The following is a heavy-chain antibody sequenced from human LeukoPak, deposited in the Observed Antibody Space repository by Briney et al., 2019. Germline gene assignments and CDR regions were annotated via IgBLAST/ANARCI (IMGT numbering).Heavy chain of an antibody. CDR2: IYPGDSDT. CDR3: ARRYYYDSSGYSFDY. D-gene: IGHD3-22*01. J-gene: IGHJ4*02. V-gene: IGHV5-51*01. CDR1: GYSFTNYW. Sequence: GESLKISCQGSGYSFTNYWIGWVRQMPGKGLEWMGIIYPGDSDTRYSPSFQGQVTISADKSISTAYLQWSSLKASDTAMYYCARRYYYDSSGYSFDYWGQGTLVTVSS.